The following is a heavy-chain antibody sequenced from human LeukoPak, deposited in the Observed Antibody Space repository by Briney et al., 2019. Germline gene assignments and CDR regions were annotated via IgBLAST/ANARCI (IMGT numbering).Heavy chain of an antibody. CDR3: ARSGQQLAIYYYYMDV. J-gene: IGHJ6*03. CDR1: GFTFSSYS. Sequence: PGGSLRLSCAASGFTFSSYSMNWVRQAPGKGLEWVSSISSSSSYIYYADSVKGRFTISRDNAKNSLYLQMNSLRAEDTAVYYCARSGQQLAIYYYYMDVWGKGTTVTISS. CDR2: ISSSSSYI. D-gene: IGHD6-13*01. V-gene: IGHV3-21*01.